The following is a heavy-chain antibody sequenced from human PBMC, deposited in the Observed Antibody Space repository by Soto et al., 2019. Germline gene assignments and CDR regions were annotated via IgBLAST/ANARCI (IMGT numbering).Heavy chain of an antibody. CDR3: ARVYYYDNSGFLI. CDR2: ISSSSSYI. CDR1: GFTFSNYN. Sequence: GGSLRLSCAASGFTFSNYNMNWVRQAPGKGLEWVSSISSSSSYIYYADSVKGRFTISRDNAKNSLYLQMNSLRAEDTAVYYCARVYYYDNSGFLIWGQGTLVTVSS. V-gene: IGHV3-21*01. D-gene: IGHD3-22*01. J-gene: IGHJ4*02.